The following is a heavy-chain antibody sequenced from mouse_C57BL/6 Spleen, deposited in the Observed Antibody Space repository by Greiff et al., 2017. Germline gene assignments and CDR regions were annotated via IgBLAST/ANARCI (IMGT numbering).Heavy chain of an antibody. Sequence: EVKLQESGPELVKPGASVKISCKASGYSFTDYNMNWVKQSNGKSLEWIGVINPNYGTTSYNQKFKGKATLTVDQSSSTAYMQLNSLTSEDSAFYYCAIYYCNLYYFDYWGQGTTLTVSS. V-gene: IGHV1-39*01. CDR3: AIYYCNLYYFDY. J-gene: IGHJ2*01. CDR2: INPNYGTT. CDR1: GYSFTDYN. D-gene: IGHD2-1*01.